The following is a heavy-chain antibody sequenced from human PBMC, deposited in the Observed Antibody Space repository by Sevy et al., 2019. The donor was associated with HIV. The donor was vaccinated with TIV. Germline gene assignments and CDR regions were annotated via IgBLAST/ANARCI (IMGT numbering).Heavy chain of an antibody. CDR1: DDSITSYY. CDR3: AKGIAVAGPFDY. D-gene: IGHD6-19*01. Sequence: SETLSLTCSVSDDSITSYYWTWIRQPPGKGLEWIGYIHYSGNTNYNPSLKSRVSISVDRSKNQFSLNLNSVTATDTAVYYCAKGIAVAGPFDYWGQGTLVTVSS. J-gene: IGHJ4*02. CDR2: IHYSGNT. V-gene: IGHV4-59*01.